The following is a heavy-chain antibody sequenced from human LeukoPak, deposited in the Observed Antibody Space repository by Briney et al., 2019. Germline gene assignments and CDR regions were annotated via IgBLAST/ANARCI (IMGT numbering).Heavy chain of an antibody. CDR1: GYTFTSYG. CDR3: ARAEGITMVRGPKYYFDY. D-gene: IGHD3-10*01. J-gene: IGHJ4*02. V-gene: IGHV1-18*01. Sequence: ASVKVSCKASGYTFTSYGISWVRRAPGQGLEWMGWISAYNGNTNYAQKLQGRVTMTTDTSTSTAYMELRSLRSDDTAVYYCARAEGITMVRGPKYYFDYWGQGTLVTVSS. CDR2: ISAYNGNT.